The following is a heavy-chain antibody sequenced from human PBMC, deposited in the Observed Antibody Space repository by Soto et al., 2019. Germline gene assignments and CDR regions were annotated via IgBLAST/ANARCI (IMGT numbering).Heavy chain of an antibody. D-gene: IGHD3-3*01. CDR1: GFTFSGSA. V-gene: IGHV3-73*01. Sequence: GGSLRLSCAASGFTFSGSAMHWVRQASGKGLEWVGRIRSKANSYATAYAASVKGRFTISRDDSKNKAYLQMNSLKTEDTAVYYCTRHGWPLEWVNWFDPWGQGTLVTVSS. J-gene: IGHJ5*02. CDR2: IRSKANSYAT. CDR3: TRHGWPLEWVNWFDP.